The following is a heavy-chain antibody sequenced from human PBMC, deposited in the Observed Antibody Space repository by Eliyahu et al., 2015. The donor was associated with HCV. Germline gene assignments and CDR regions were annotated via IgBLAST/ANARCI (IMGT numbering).Heavy chain of an antibody. Sequence: QLQLQESGPGLVKPSETLSLTCTVSGGSISSSSYYWGWIRQPPGKGLEWIGSIYYSGGTYYNPSLKSRVTISVDTSKNQFSLKLSSVTAADTAVYYCARRRRFGELFGYGMDVWGQGTTVTVSS. V-gene: IGHV4-39*01. CDR2: IYYSGGT. CDR1: GGSISSSSYY. CDR3: ARRRRFGELFGYGMDV. D-gene: IGHD3-10*01. J-gene: IGHJ6*02.